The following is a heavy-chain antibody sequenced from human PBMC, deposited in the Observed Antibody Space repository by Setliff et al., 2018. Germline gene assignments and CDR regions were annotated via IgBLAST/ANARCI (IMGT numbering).Heavy chain of an antibody. J-gene: IGHJ4*02. CDR1: GYSFSSHW. V-gene: IGHV5-51*01. Sequence: GESLKISCKGSGYSFSSHWIGWVRQMPGKGLEWMGIIYPGDSDTRYSPSFQGQVTISADKSISTAYLQWSSLKASDTAIYYCARNRPGNYLDYWGQGTLVTVSS. CDR3: ARNRPGNYLDY. CDR2: IYPGDSDT.